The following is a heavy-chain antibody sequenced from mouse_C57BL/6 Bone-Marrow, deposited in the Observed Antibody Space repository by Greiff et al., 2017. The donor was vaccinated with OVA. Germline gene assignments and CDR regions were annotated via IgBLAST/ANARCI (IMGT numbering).Heavy chain of an antibody. D-gene: IGHD1-1*01. V-gene: IGHV1-42*01. CDR3: ARSITTVVASPFDV. CDR2: INPSTGGT. CDR1: GYSFTGYY. J-gene: IGHJ1*03. Sequence: EVQLQQSGPELVKPGASVKISCKASGYSFTGYYMNWVKQSPEKSREWIGEINPSTGGTTYNQKFKAKATLTVDKSSSTAYMQLKSLTCEDSAVYYCARSITTVVASPFDVWGTGTTVTVSS.